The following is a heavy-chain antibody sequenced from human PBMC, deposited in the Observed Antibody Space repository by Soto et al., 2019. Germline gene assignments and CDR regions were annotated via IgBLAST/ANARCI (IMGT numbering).Heavy chain of an antibody. CDR2: IIPIFGTA. CDR3: ARDHIAYYDFWSGLYGMDV. V-gene: IGHV1-69*13. D-gene: IGHD3-3*01. Sequence: SVKVSCKASGGTFSSYAISWVRQAPGQGLKWMGGIIPIFGTANYAQKFQGRFTITADESTSTVYMEMSSLSSEDTAVYYCARDHIAYYDFWSGLYGMDVWGQGTTVTVSS. CDR1: GGTFSSYA. J-gene: IGHJ6*02.